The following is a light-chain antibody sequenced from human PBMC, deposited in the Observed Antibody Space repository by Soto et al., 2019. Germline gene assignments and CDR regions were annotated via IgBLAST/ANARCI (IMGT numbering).Light chain of an antibody. V-gene: IGKV1-5*01. J-gene: IGKJ2*01. CDR1: QSVSGW. CDR3: QQYYSYRYT. Sequence: DIQMTQSPSTLSGSVGDRVTITCRASQSVSGWLAWYQQKPGEAPKLLIYDASALPRGVPSRFSGSASGPDFTLTINNLQPDDFATYYCQQYYSYRYTFGQGTKVDIK. CDR2: DAS.